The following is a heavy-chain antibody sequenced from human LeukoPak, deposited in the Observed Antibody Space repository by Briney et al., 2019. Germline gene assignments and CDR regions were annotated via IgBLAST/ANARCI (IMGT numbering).Heavy chain of an antibody. CDR1: GGSISSYY. Sequence: SETLSLTCTASGGSISSYYWSWIRQPPGKGLEGIGYIYYSGSTNYNPSLKSRVTISADTSKNQFSLKLSSVTAADTAVYYCARARSLFGPGYYYYGMDVWGQGTTVTVSS. J-gene: IGHJ6*02. CDR3: ARARSLFGPGYYYYGMDV. V-gene: IGHV4-59*01. CDR2: IYYSGST. D-gene: IGHD3-16*01.